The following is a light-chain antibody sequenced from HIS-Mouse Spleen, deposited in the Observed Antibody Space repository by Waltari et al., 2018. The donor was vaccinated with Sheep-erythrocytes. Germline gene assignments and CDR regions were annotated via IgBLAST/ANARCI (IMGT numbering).Light chain of an antibody. CDR2: EGS. CDR3: CSYAGSSTPWV. CDR1: SSDVGSYNL. V-gene: IGLV2-23*01. J-gene: IGLJ3*02. Sequence: QSALTQPASVSGSPGQSMTISCTGTSSDVGSYNLVSWYQQHQGKAPKLMIYEGSKRPSGVSNLSSGSKSGNTASLTISGLQAEDEADYYCCSYAGSSTPWVFGGGTKLTVL.